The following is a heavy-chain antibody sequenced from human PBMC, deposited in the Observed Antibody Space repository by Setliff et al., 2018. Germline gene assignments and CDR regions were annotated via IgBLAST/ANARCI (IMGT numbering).Heavy chain of an antibody. CDR3: ARTCSGSGCYAGLES. Sequence: PGGSLRLSCAASGFTFSSYRMHWVRQAPGKGLEWVAVIWDDGGNKYHADSVKGRFTISRDNSKNTLYLQMNSLRPEDTAAYYCARTCSGSGCYAGLESWGQGTPVTVS. CDR2: IWDDGGNK. CDR1: GFTFSSYR. D-gene: IGHD2-15*01. V-gene: IGHV3-33*08. J-gene: IGHJ4*02.